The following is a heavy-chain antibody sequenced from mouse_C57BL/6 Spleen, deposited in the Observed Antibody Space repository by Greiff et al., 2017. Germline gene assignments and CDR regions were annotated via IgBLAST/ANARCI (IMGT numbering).Heavy chain of an antibody. CDR3: AGLGRGHDFDY. D-gene: IGHD4-1*01. J-gene: IGHJ2*01. V-gene: IGHV5-17*01. Sequence: EVMLVESGGGLVKPGGSLKLSCAASGFTFSDYGMHWVRQAPEKGLEWVAYISSGSSTIYYADTVKGRLTISRANAKNTLFLQMTSLRSEDTAMYYCAGLGRGHDFDYWGQGTTLTVSS. CDR1: GFTFSDYG. CDR2: ISSGSSTI.